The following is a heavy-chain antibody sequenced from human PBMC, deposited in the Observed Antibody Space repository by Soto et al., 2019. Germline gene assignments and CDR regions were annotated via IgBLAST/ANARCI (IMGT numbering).Heavy chain of an antibody. D-gene: IGHD6-6*01. V-gene: IGHV1-69*13. CDR2: IIPLYGTT. Sequence: SVKVSCKASGDTFSSYAISWVRQAPGHGLEWMGGIIPLYGTTNYAQKFQDRVTITADESTSTAYMELSSLTSDDTAVYYCASSGIAARRSRVDYYYYGMDVWGQGTTVTVSS. CDR3: ASSGIAARRSRVDYYYYGMDV. J-gene: IGHJ6*02. CDR1: GDTFSSYA.